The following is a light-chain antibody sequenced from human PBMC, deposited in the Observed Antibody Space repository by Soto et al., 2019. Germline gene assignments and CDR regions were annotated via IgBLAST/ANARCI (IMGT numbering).Light chain of an antibody. Sequence: DIQMTQSPSAMSASVGDRVTITCRASQGINNYLAWFQQKPGEDPKRLIYAASTLQSGVPSRFSGSGSGTEFTLTISSLQPEDFATYYCLQHNNYPRTFCQGTRVEIK. J-gene: IGKJ1*01. CDR3: LQHNNYPRT. CDR1: QGINNY. CDR2: AAS. V-gene: IGKV1-17*03.